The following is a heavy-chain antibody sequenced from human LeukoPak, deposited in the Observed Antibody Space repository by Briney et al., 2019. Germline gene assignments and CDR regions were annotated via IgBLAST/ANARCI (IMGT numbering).Heavy chain of an antibody. Sequence: PGGSLRLSCAASGFTLSTYSVTWVRQAPGEGLEGVSYISSSTNVIYYADSVKGRFTISRDNAKNSLYLQMNSLRADDTAVYYCARLYSALPAFDYWGQGTLVTVSS. CDR3: ARLYSALPAFDY. CDR2: ISSSTNVI. V-gene: IGHV3-48*01. J-gene: IGHJ4*02. CDR1: GFTLSTYS. D-gene: IGHD6-13*01.